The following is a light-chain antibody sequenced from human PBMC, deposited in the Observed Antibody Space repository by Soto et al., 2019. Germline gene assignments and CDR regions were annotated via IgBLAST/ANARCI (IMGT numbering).Light chain of an antibody. CDR3: QQDGSSGT. Sequence: EDMLKKSVVTLSLYKGERATLSCRASQSVSNNYLAWYQQKPGQAPRLLIYGASNRATGIPDRFSGSGSGTDFTLPISRLEPDDFAVYYSQQDGSSGTSCQGTK. CDR2: GAS. J-gene: IGKJ1*01. V-gene: IGKV3-20*01. CDR1: QSVSNNY.